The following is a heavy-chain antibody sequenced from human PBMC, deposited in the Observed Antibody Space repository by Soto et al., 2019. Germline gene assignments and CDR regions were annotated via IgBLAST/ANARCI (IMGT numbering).Heavy chain of an antibody. V-gene: IGHV1-24*01. CDR2: FDPEDGET. Sequence: ASVKVSCKVSGYTLTELSMHWVRQAPGKGLEWMGGFDPEDGETIYAQKFQGRVTMTEDTSTDTAYMELSSLRSEDTAVYYCATVDQQRATYYYYGMDVWGQGTTVTVSS. J-gene: IGHJ6*02. D-gene: IGHD6-25*01. CDR3: ATVDQQRATYYYYGMDV. CDR1: GYTLTELS.